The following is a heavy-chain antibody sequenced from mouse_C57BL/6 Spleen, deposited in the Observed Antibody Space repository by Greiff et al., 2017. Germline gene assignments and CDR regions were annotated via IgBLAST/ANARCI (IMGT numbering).Heavy chain of an antibody. V-gene: IGHV1-81*01. D-gene: IGHD1-1*01. CDR1: GYTFTSYG. J-gene: IGHJ1*03. Sequence: QVQLQQSGAELARPGASVTLSCKASGYTFTSYGISWVKQRTGQGLEWIGEIYPRSGNTYYNEKFKGKATLTADKSSSTAYMELRSLTSEVSAGSFCARPVYYGSSYEGYFDVWGTGTTVTVSS. CDR3: ARPVYYGSSYEGYFDV. CDR2: IYPRSGNT.